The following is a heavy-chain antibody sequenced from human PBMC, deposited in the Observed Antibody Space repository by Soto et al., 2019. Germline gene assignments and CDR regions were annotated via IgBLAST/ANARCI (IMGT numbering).Heavy chain of an antibody. Sequence: DVQVLESGGDLVQLGGSLRLSCAASGFTFNSYAMSWVRQAPGKGLEWVSSVSAGGDMTYYSDSVKGWFTISRDNSNNALFLQMNSLRIEDTALYYCARGDRGGSGSPASYYYSGLDVWGQGTTVTVS. D-gene: IGHD3-10*01. CDR2: VSAGGDMT. CDR3: ARGDRGGSGSPASYYYSGLDV. J-gene: IGHJ6*02. CDR1: GFTFNSYA. V-gene: IGHV3-23*01.